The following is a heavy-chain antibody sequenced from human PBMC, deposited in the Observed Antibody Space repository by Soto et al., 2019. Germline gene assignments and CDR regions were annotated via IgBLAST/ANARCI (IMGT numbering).Heavy chain of an antibody. CDR1: GYTFTSYA. CDR3: ARGNSWSYFDY. V-gene: IGHV1-3*04. Sequence: QVQLVQSGAEVKKPGASVKVSCKASGYTFTSYAIHWVRQAPGQRLEWMGWINTAKENTKYSQKFQGRVTITRDTAARIVYMALSSLRAEHTAVYYCARGNSWSYFDYWGQGTLVTVSS. CDR2: INTAKENT. D-gene: IGHD6-13*01. J-gene: IGHJ4*02.